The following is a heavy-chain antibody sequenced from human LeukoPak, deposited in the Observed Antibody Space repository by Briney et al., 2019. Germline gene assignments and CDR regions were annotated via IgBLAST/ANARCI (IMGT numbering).Heavy chain of an antibody. Sequence: SETLSLTCTVSGGSISSYYWSWIRQPPGKGLEWIGYIYYTGSTNYNPSLESRVTISVDTSKNQFSLKLSSVTAADTAVYYCARDLTTVTRRAFDIWGQGTMVTVSS. V-gene: IGHV4-59*12. CDR1: GGSISSYY. CDR2: IYYTGST. CDR3: ARDLTTVTRRAFDI. D-gene: IGHD4-11*01. J-gene: IGHJ3*02.